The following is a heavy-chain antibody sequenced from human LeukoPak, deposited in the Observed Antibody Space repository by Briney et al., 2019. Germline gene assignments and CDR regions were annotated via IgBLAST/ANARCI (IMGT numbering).Heavy chain of an antibody. V-gene: IGHV3-23*01. CDR2: ISGSGGST. CDR3: VIHSGSYHYWYMDV. Sequence: GGSLRLSCAASGFTFSSYAMSWVRQAPGKGLEWVSAISGSGGSTYYADSVKGRFTISRDNSKNTLYLQMNSLRAEDTAVYYCVIHSGSYHYWYMDVWGKGTTVTVSS. D-gene: IGHD1-26*01. CDR1: GFTFSSYA. J-gene: IGHJ6*03.